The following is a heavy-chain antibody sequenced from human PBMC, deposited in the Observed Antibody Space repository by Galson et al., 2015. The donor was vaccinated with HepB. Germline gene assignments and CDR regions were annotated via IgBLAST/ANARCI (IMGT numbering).Heavy chain of an antibody. CDR3: AGSITGDGYYYYGMDV. D-gene: IGHD7-27*01. V-gene: IGHV6-1*01. J-gene: IGHJ6*02. Sequence: CAISGDSVSSNSAAWNWIRQSPSRGLEWLGRTYYRSKWYNDYAVSVKSRITINPDTSKNQFSLQLNSVTPEDTAVYYCAGSITGDGYYYYGMDVWGQGTTVTVSS. CDR2: TYYRSKWYN. CDR1: GDSVSSNSAA.